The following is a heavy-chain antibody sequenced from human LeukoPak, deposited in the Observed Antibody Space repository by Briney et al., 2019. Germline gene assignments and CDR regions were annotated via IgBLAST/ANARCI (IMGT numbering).Heavy chain of an antibody. D-gene: IGHD1-1*01. J-gene: IGHJ5*02. Sequence: PSETLSLTCTVSGGSISSGSYYWSWIRQPAGKGLEWIGRIYTSGSTNYNPSLKSRVTISVDTSKNQFSLKLSSVTAADTAVYYCAREVQLEPQISPWFDPWGQGTLVTVSS. CDR3: AREVQLEPQISPWFDP. V-gene: IGHV4-61*02. CDR2: IYTSGST. CDR1: GGSISSGSYY.